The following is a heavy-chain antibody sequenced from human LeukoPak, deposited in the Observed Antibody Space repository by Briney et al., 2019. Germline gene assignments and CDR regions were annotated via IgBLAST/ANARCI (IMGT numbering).Heavy chain of an antibody. J-gene: IGHJ6*04. CDR2: ISSSGGTI. CDR1: GFTFSSYE. Sequence: PGGSLRLSCAASGFTFSSYEMNWVRRTPGKGLEWLSYISSSGGTIYYADSVKGRFTISRDNAKSSLYLQMNSLRAEDTAVYYCAELGITMIGGVWGKGTTVTISS. V-gene: IGHV3-48*03. D-gene: IGHD3-10*02. CDR3: AELGITMIGGV.